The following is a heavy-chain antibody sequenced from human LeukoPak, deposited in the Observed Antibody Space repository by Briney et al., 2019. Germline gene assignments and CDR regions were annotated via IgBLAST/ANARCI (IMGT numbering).Heavy chain of an antibody. D-gene: IGHD4-23*01. CDR1: GYSFTSNY. Sequence: GASVKVSCTASGYSFTSNYIHWVRQAPGQGLEWMGMIYPRDGSTSYAQKLQGRVTMTTDTSTSTAYMELRSLRSDDTAVYYCARDLHAVALAPSDYWGQGTLVTVSS. CDR2: IYPRDGST. CDR3: ARDLHAVALAPSDY. V-gene: IGHV1-46*01. J-gene: IGHJ4*02.